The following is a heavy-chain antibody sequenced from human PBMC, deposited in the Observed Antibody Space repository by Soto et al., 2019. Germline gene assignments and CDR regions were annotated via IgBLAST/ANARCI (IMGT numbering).Heavy chain of an antibody. D-gene: IGHD1-26*01. CDR1: GFSFRDYD. CDR3: ARAYLGRLPRRADYYYAMDV. V-gene: IGHV3-13*05. Sequence: GGSLRLSCAASGFSFRDYDMHWVRQRKGKGLEWVSALGAARDPYYVGSVKGRFSVSRDNAQNSLFLQMNNLGVDDTAAYFCARAYLGRLPRRADYYYAMDVWGRGTTVTVSS. CDR2: LGAARDP. J-gene: IGHJ6*02.